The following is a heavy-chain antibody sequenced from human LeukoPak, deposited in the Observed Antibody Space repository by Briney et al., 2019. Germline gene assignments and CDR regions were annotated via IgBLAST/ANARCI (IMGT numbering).Heavy chain of an antibody. V-gene: IGHV1-18*01. Sequence: ASVKVSCKASGYTFTSSGISWVRQAPGQGLEWMGWISAYNGNTNYAQKLQGRVTMTTDTSTSTAYMELRSLRSGDTAVYYCARDHDEGSSPYYFDYWGQGALVTVSS. CDR3: ARDHDEGSSPYYFDY. J-gene: IGHJ4*02. CDR1: GYTFTSSG. D-gene: IGHD6-6*01. CDR2: ISAYNGNT.